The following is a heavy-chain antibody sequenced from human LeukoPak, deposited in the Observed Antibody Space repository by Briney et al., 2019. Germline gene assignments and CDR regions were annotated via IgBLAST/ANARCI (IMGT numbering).Heavy chain of an antibody. D-gene: IGHD3/OR15-3a*01. CDR2: IYNSVNT. J-gene: IGHJ6*02. CDR3: ASTLTTGPDLDHYYYYGLDV. Sequence: NPSETLSPTCTVSGGSITSHYWSWIRQPPGKGLEWIAYIYNSVNTIYNPSLKSRVTIPVDTSKNQFSLRLNSVTAADTAVYYCASTLTTGPDLDHYYYYGLDVWGQGTTVTVSS. CDR1: GGSITSHY. V-gene: IGHV4-59*11.